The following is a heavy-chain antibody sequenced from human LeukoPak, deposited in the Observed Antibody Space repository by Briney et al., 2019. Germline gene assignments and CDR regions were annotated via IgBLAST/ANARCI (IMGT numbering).Heavy chain of an antibody. CDR1: GFTFSSYS. CDR3: ARDYYASGSGAFDI. D-gene: IGHD3-10*01. J-gene: IGHJ3*02. CDR2: ISRSSSVI. V-gene: IGHV3-48*02. Sequence: PGGSLRLSCAASGFTFSSYSMNWVRQAPGKGLEWVSYISRSSSVIYYADSVKGRFTISRDNAKNSLYLQMNSLRDEDTAAYYCARDYYASGSGAFDIWGQGTMVTVSS.